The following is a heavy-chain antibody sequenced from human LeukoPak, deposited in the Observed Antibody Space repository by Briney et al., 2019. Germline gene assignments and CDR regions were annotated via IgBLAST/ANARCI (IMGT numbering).Heavy chain of an antibody. CDR1: GFSFSSYW. J-gene: IGHJ3*02. CDR3: ATSPNPFHM. Sequence: PGGPLRLSCVGSGFSFSSYWMAWVRQAPGKGLEWVANIKQDGSEQRYVDSVKGRFTISRDNAKNSLFLQMNRLGAEDTAVYYCATSPNPFHMWGQGTKVTVSS. CDR2: IKQDGSEQ. V-gene: IGHV3-7*01.